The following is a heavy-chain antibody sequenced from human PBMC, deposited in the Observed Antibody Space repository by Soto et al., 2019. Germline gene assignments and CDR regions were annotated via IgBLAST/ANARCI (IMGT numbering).Heavy chain of an antibody. V-gene: IGHV1-2*02. CDR2: INPNSGGT. CDR1: GYTFTGYY. Sequence: ASVKVSCKASGYTFTGYYMHWVRQAPGQGLEWMGWINPNSGGTNYAQKFQGRVTMTRDTSISTAYMELSRLRSDDTAVYYCARDRAYSSGWLEGFYYYYYGMDVWGQGTTVTVSS. J-gene: IGHJ6*02. CDR3: ARDRAYSSGWLEGFYYYYYGMDV. D-gene: IGHD6-19*01.